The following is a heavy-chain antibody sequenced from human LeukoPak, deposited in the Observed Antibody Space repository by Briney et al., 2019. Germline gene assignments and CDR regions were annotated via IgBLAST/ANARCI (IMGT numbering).Heavy chain of an antibody. CDR1: GGSISSSSYY. V-gene: IGHV4-39*01. CDR2: IYYSGST. D-gene: IGHD4-17*01. J-gene: IGHJ4*02. CDR3: ARRDYGDYEGYFDY. Sequence: SETLSLTCTVSGGSISSSSYYWGWIRQLPGKGLEWIGSIYYSGSTYYNPSLKSRVTISVDTSKNQFSLKLSSVTAADTAVYYCARRDYGDYEGYFDYWGQGTLVTVSS.